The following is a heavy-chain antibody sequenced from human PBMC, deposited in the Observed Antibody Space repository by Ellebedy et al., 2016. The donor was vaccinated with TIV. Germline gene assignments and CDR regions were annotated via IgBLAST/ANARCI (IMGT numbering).Heavy chain of an antibody. CDR1: GFTFSNYP. CDR2: IGSSGADA. Sequence: GESLKISCAASGFTFSNYPMNWVRQAPGKGLEWVSTIGSSGADAYYADSVNGRFTISRDNSKNTLFLQMNSLRAEDTAVYYCARLLGEMGFYYGMDVWGQGTTVTVSS. CDR3: ARLLGEMGFYYGMDV. V-gene: IGHV3-23*01. J-gene: IGHJ6*02. D-gene: IGHD3-10*01.